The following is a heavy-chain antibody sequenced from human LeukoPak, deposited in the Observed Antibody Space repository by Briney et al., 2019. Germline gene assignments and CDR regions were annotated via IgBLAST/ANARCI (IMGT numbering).Heavy chain of an antibody. V-gene: IGHV4-31*03. D-gene: IGHD4-11*01. Sequence: PSQTLSLTCTVSGGSIRSGDYSWNWIRQHPGKGLEWIGYIYYSGSTYYNPSLTSRVTMSVDTSKNQFSLKLSSVTAADTAVYYCARHYSNYGWFDPWGQGTLVTVSS. CDR1: GGSIRSGDYS. CDR3: ARHYSNYGWFDP. J-gene: IGHJ5*02. CDR2: IYYSGST.